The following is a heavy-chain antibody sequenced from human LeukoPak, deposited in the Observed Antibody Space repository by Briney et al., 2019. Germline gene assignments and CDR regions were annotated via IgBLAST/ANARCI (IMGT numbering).Heavy chain of an antibody. D-gene: IGHD4-23*01. CDR1: GFTFSTYG. CDR3: VRGRDYVGVAASLDL. J-gene: IGHJ5*02. V-gene: IGHV3-30*02. CDR2: IQYDGSNK. Sequence: GGSLRLSCAASGFTFSTYGMHWVRQAPGKGLEWVAFIQYDGSNKYYAGSVKGRFTISRDNSKNALYLQMNSLRAEDTAMYYCVRGRDYVGVAASLDLWGQGTLVTVSA.